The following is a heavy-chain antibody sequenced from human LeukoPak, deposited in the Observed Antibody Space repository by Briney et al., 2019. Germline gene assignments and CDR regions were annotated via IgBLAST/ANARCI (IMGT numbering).Heavy chain of an antibody. D-gene: IGHD6-19*01. J-gene: IGHJ6*03. CDR3: ARVRRASSGWYRVYYYYYMDV. V-gene: IGHV3-7*01. Sequence: PGGSLRLSCAASGFTFSSYWMSWVRQAPGKGLEWVANIKQDGSEKYYVDSEKGRFTISRGNAKNSLYLQMNSLRAEDTAVYYCARVRRASSGWYRVYYYYYMDVWGKGTTVTVSS. CDR2: IKQDGSEK. CDR1: GFTFSSYW.